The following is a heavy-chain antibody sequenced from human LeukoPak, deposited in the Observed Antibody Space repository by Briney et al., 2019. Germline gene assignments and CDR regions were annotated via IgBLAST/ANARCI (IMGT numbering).Heavy chain of an antibody. CDR1: GFTFNNYA. CDR2: ISGGGETT. CDR3: ARDYADYVGYFFFDY. V-gene: IGHV3-23*01. J-gene: IGHJ4*02. D-gene: IGHD4-17*01. Sequence: GGSLRHSCAASGFTFNNYAMNWVRQAPAKGLAWVSSISGGGETTYYADSAKDRFTISRDNSQNTLYLQMNSLRAEDTAVYYCARDYADYVGYFFFDYWGQGTLVTVSS.